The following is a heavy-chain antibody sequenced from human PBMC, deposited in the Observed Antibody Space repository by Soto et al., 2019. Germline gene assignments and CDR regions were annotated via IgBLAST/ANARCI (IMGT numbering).Heavy chain of an antibody. J-gene: IGHJ3*02. D-gene: IGHD6-6*01. CDR2: IRSKGDNNAT. Sequence: GGSLGLSCAASGFTFSGSSVHWVRQASGKGLDWVGRIRSKGDNNATTYAASVRGRFTISRDDSKNTAFLQMDSLKSEDTAVYYCSTRSIADDAFDIWGQGTLVTVSS. CDR3: STRSIADDAFDI. V-gene: IGHV3-73*01. CDR1: GFTFSGSS.